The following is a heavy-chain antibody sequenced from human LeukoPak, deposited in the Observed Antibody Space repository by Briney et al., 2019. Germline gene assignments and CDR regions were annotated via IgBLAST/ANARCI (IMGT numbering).Heavy chain of an antibody. D-gene: IGHD3-16*01. CDR2: IWYDGSNK. Sequence: GGSLRLSCAASGFTFRNYGMVWVRQAPGKGLEWVGVIWYDGSNKYYVDSVKGRSTISRDNSKNTLYLQMNSLRAEDTAVYYCARDSWGVETWGQGTMVTVSS. J-gene: IGHJ3*01. CDR1: GFTFRNYG. CDR3: ARDSWGVET. V-gene: IGHV3-33*01.